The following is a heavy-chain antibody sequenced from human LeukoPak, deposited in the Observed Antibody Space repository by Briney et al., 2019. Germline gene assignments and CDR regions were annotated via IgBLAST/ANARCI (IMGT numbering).Heavy chain of an antibody. Sequence: GASVKVSCKASGYTFTSYGISWVRQAPGQGLEWMGWMSAYNGNTNYAQKLQGRVTMTTDTSTSTAYMELRSLRSDDTAVYYCARDDYYGSGSYYPSYYYYYYMDVWGKGTTVTVSS. V-gene: IGHV1-18*01. CDR3: ARDDYYGSGSYYPSYYYYYYMDV. CDR1: GYTFTSYG. J-gene: IGHJ6*03. CDR2: MSAYNGNT. D-gene: IGHD3-10*01.